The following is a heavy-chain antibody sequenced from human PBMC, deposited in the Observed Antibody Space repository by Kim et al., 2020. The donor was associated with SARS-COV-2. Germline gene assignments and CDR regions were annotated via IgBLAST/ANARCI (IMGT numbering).Heavy chain of an antibody. CDR2: IKPDGSEK. CDR3: ASRLYCTNGVCSDY. J-gene: IGHJ4*02. Sequence: GGSLRLSCAASGFTFSSYWMNWVRQAPGKGLQWVANIKPDGSEKYYVDSVKGRFTISRDNAKNSLYLQMNSLRAEDTAVYYCASRLYCTNGVCSDYWGQGTLVTVSS. D-gene: IGHD2-8*01. V-gene: IGHV3-7*01. CDR1: GFTFSSYW.